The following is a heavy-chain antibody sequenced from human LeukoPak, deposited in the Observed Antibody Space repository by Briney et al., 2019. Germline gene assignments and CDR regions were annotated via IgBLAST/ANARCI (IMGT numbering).Heavy chain of an antibody. CDR1: GGSISSYY. CDR2: IYYSGST. D-gene: IGHD3-10*01. J-gene: IGHJ4*02. V-gene: IGHV4-59*08. CDR3: ARRGYYGSGSSFDY. Sequence: SETLSLTCTVSGGSISSYYWSWIRQPPGKGLEWIGYIYYSGSTNYNPSLKSRVTISVDTSKNQFSLKLSSVTAADTAVYYCARRGYYGSGSSFDYWGQGTLVTVSS.